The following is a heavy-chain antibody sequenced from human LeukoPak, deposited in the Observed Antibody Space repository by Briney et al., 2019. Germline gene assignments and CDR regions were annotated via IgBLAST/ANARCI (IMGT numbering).Heavy chain of an antibody. CDR1: GGTFSSYA. D-gene: IGHD5-24*01. V-gene: IGHV1-69*13. CDR2: IIPIFGTA. J-gene: IGHJ6*02. Sequence: SVKVSCKASGGTFSSYAISWVRQAPGQGLEWMGGIIPIFGTANYAQKFQGRVTITADESTSTAYMELSSLRSEDTAVYYCARRGDGYNQVYYYGMDVWGQGTTVTVSS. CDR3: ARRGDGYNQVYYYGMDV.